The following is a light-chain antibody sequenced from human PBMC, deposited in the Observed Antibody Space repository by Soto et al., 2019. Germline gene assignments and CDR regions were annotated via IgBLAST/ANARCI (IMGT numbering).Light chain of an antibody. J-gene: IGKJ4*01. CDR3: QQSYSTPST. Sequence: DIQMTQSPSSLSASVGDKVTITCRASQSISNYLNWYQQKPGKAPNLLIYAASSLQSGVPSRVSGSGSGTDFTLTISSLHPADFATYYCQQSYSTPSTFGGGTKVEIK. CDR2: AAS. V-gene: IGKV1-39*01. CDR1: QSISNY.